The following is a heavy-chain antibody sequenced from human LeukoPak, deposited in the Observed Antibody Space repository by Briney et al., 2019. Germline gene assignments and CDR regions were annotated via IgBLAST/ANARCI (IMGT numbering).Heavy chain of an antibody. CDR2: IRYDGSNK. CDR1: GFTFSSYG. V-gene: IGHV3-30*02. J-gene: IGHJ4*02. Sequence: GGSLRLSCAASGFTFSSYGMHWVRQAPGKGLEWVAFIRYDGSNKYYADSVKGRFTISRDNSKNTLYLQMNSLRAEDTAVYYCAEDPYSSGWLGDYWGQGTLVTVSS. D-gene: IGHD6-19*01. CDR3: AEDPYSSGWLGDY.